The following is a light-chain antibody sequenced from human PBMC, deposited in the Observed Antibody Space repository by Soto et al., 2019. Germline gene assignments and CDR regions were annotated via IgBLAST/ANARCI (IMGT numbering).Light chain of an antibody. CDR1: QSVSSN. Sequence: EIVMTQSPATLSVSPGERATLSCRASQSVSSNLAWYQQKPGQAPRLLIYGASTRATGIPARFSGSGSGTEFTLTISSLQSEDFAVYYCQQYNIWPPFTVGPGTKVDIQ. J-gene: IGKJ3*01. CDR3: QQYNIWPPFT. V-gene: IGKV3-15*01. CDR2: GAS.